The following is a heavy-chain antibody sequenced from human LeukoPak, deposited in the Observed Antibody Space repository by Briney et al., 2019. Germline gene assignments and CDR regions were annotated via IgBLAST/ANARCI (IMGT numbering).Heavy chain of an antibody. CDR2: ISYDGSNK. D-gene: IGHD3-3*01. V-gene: IGHV3-30*04. Sequence: GGSLRLSCAASGFTFSSYAMHWVRQAPGKGLEWVAVISYDGSNKYYADSVKGRLTISRDNSKNTLYLQMNSLRAEDTAVYYCARDRYYDFWSGYSPYYYYYGMDVWGQGTTVTVSS. CDR3: ARDRYYDFWSGYSPYYYYYGMDV. J-gene: IGHJ6*02. CDR1: GFTFSSYA.